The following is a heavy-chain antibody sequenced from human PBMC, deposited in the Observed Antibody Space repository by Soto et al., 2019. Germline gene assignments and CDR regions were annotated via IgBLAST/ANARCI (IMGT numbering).Heavy chain of an antibody. D-gene: IGHD3-10*01. CDR3: ARGLMVRGLSIDY. Sequence: SETLSLTYTVSGGSISSYYWSWIRQPPGKGLEWIGYIYYSGSTYYNPSLKSRVTISVDTSKNQFSLKLSSVTAADTAVYYCARGLMVRGLSIDYWGQGTLVTVSS. CDR2: IYYSGST. J-gene: IGHJ4*02. CDR1: GGSISSYY. V-gene: IGHV4-59*12.